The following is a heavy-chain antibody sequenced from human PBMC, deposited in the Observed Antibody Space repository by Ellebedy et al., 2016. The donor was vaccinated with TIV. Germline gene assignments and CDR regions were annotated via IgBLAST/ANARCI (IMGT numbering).Heavy chain of an antibody. CDR2: ICSGGST. J-gene: IGHJ4*02. D-gene: IGHD2-15*01. CDR3: GTPGGYVSGFGQ. V-gene: IGHV3-53*01. CDR1: GFTVSNAY. Sequence: GESLKISCAASGFTVSNAYMGWVRQAPGKGLDWVSVICSGGSTYYADSVKGRFTISRDNSKNTLFLQMNSLRAEDTAVYYCGTPGGYVSGFGQWGQGTLVIVSS.